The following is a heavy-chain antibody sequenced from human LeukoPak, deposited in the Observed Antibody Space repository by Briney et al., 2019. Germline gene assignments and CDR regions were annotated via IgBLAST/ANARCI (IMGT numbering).Heavy chain of an antibody. CDR3: GRGTSGIAAAGYFDY. CDR2: IWYDGSNK. V-gene: IGHV3-33*01. D-gene: IGHD6-13*01. Sequence: GGSLRLSCAASGFTFSSYAMHWVRQAPRKGLEWVAVIWYDGSNKYYADSVKGRFTISRDNSKNTMHLQMNSLRAEDTAMYYCGRGTSGIAAAGYFDYWGQGTLVTVSS. CDR1: GFTFSSYA. J-gene: IGHJ4*02.